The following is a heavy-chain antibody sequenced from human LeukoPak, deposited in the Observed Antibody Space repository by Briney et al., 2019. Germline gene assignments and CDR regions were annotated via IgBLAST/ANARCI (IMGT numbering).Heavy chain of an antibody. D-gene: IGHD3-22*01. CDR3: AKWHYYDSSRFDDY. Sequence: GGSLRLSCAASGFTFSSYAMHWVRQAPGKGLEWVAVISYDGSNKYYADSVKGRFTISRDNSKNTLYLQMNSLRAEDTAVYYCAKWHYYDSSRFDDYWGQGTLVTVSS. CDR2: ISYDGSNK. J-gene: IGHJ4*02. V-gene: IGHV3-30-3*01. CDR1: GFTFSSYA.